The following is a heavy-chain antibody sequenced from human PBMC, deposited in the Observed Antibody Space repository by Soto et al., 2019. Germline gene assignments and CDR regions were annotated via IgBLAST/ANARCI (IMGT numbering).Heavy chain of an antibody. Sequence: GSGPTLVNPTQTLTLTCTFSGFSLSTSGMCVSWIRQPPGKALEWLALIDWDDDKYYSTSLKTRLTISKDTSKNQVVLTMTNMDPVDTATYYCARIEGSSWFGATWGMDVWGQGTTVTVSS. V-gene: IGHV2-70*01. D-gene: IGHD6-13*01. CDR1: GFSLSTSGMC. CDR2: IDWDDDK. J-gene: IGHJ6*02. CDR3: ARIEGSSWFGATWGMDV.